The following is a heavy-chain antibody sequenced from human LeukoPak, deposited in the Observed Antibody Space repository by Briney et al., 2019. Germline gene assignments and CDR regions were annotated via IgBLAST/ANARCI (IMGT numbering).Heavy chain of an antibody. D-gene: IGHD3-3*01. CDR1: GGSISSSSYY. CDR2: IYYSGST. Sequence: PSETLSLTCTVSGGSISSSSYYWGWIRQPPGKGLEWIGSIYYSGSTYYNPSLKSRVTISVDTSKNQFSLKLSSVPAADTAVYYCARDPLTIFGVVNGFDAFDIWGQGTMVTVSS. CDR3: ARDPLTIFGVVNGFDAFDI. V-gene: IGHV4-39*07. J-gene: IGHJ3*02.